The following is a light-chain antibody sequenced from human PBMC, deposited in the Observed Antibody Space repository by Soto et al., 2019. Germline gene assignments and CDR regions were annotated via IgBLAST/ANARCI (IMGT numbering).Light chain of an antibody. Sequence: QSVLTQPPSVSGAPGQRVTISCTGTSSNIGAGYDVHWYQQFPGTAPKLLIYGNRNRPSGVPDRFSGSKSGTSASLAITGPQAEDEATYYCQSCDSSLSGSGVFGTGTKVTVL. CDR3: QSCDSSLSGSGV. J-gene: IGLJ1*01. CDR1: SSNIGAGYD. CDR2: GNR. V-gene: IGLV1-40*01.